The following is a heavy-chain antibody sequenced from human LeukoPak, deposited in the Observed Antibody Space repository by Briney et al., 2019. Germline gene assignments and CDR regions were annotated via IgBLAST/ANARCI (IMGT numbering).Heavy chain of an antibody. CDR3: ARDEGSGSLDY. CDR2: IWYDGSNK. J-gene: IGHJ4*02. V-gene: IGHV3-33*01. D-gene: IGHD1-26*01. Sequence: SGGSLRLSCAASGFTFSSYGMHWVRQAPGKGLERVAVIWYDGSNKYYADSVKGRFTISRDNAKNTLYLQMNRLRAEDTAVYYCARDEGSGSLDYGGQGTLVTVSS. CDR1: GFTFSSYG.